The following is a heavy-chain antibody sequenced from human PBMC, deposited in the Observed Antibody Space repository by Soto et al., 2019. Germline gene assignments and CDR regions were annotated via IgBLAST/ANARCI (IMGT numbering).Heavy chain of an antibody. CDR3: ALRFGTA. CDR1: GGSINSGDYY. Sequence: QVQLQESGPGLVKSSQTLSLTCTVSGGSINSGDYYWSWIRQPPGKGLEWIGYIYYSGTTYYNPSLRSRVTISLDTSKNRFSLKLNSVTAADTAVYYCALRFGTAWGQGTTVTVSS. D-gene: IGHD5-12*01. CDR2: IYYSGTT. V-gene: IGHV4-30-4*01. J-gene: IGHJ6*02.